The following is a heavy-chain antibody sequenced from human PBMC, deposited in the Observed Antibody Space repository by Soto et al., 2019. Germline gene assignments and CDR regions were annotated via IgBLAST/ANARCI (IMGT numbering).Heavy chain of an antibody. V-gene: IGHV4-38-2*01. D-gene: IGHD2-15*01. CDR3: ARMGIGYCSGGSCYGWGVVDY. CDR1: GYSISSGYY. J-gene: IGHJ4*02. Sequence: SETLSLTCAVSGYSISSGYYWGWIRQSPGKGLEWIGSIYHSGSTYYNPSLKSRVTISVDTSKNQFSLKLSSVTAADTAVYYCARMGIGYCSGGSCYGWGVVDYWGQGTLVTVSS. CDR2: IYHSGST.